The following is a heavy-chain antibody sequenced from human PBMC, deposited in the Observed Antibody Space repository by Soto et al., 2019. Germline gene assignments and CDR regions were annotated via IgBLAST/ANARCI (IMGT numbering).Heavy chain of an antibody. CDR1: GFIFGDYA. Sequence: PGGSLRLSCTASGFIFGDYAMSWFRQAPGKGLEWVVLIRSKPYGGTTEYAASVRGRFAISRDDSKSSAYLQMNSLKTEDTAVYYCTRAQDFYVSGGYSRVDAFHIWGQGTMVTVSS. CDR3: TRAQDFYVSGGYSRVDAFHI. CDR2: IRSKPYGGTT. V-gene: IGHV3-49*03. J-gene: IGHJ3*02. D-gene: IGHD3-22*01.